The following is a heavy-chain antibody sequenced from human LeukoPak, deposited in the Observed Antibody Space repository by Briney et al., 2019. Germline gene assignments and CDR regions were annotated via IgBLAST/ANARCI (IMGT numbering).Heavy chain of an antibody. J-gene: IGHJ4*02. Sequence: GGSLRLSCAASGFTFSSYAMSWVRQAPRKGLEWVSVISGSGGSTYYADSVKGRFTISRDNSKNTLYLQMNSLRAEDTAVYYCAKGGYSSWYFEYWGQGTLVTVSS. CDR1: GFTFSSYA. V-gene: IGHV3-23*01. D-gene: IGHD6-13*01. CDR3: AKGGYSSWYFEY. CDR2: ISGSGGST.